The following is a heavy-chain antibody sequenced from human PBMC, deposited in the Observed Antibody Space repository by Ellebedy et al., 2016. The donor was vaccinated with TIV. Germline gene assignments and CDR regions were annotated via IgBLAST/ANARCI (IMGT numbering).Heavy chain of an antibody. J-gene: IGHJ3*02. CDR2: VYYTESA. V-gene: IGHV4-39*01. CDR3: ATHFGNPNCHGCRAFDI. CDR1: GGSLHRSDYY. Sequence: SETLSLXXTVSGGSLHRSDYYWGWISQPPGKGLEWIGSVYYTESAYYNPSLKSRVTISVDTSKKHFSLKLSSVTAADTAVYYCATHFGNPNCHGCRAFDIWGQGTMVTVSS. D-gene: IGHD1-1*01.